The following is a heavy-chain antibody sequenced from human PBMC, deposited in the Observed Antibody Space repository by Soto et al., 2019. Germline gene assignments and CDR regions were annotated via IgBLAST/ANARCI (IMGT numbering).Heavy chain of an antibody. CDR1: GGTFSSYA. Sequence: SVKVSCKASGGTFSSYAISWVRQAPGQGLEWMGGIIPIFGTANYAQKFQGRVTITADESTSTAYMELSSLRSEDTAVYYCARSITMIVATFAIWGQETMVTVSS. V-gene: IGHV1-69*13. CDR3: ARSITMIVATFAI. D-gene: IGHD3-22*01. CDR2: IIPIFGTA. J-gene: IGHJ3*02.